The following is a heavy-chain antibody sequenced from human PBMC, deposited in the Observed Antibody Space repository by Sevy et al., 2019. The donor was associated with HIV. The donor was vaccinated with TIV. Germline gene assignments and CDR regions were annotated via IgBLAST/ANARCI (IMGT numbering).Heavy chain of an antibody. Sequence: SETLSLTCAVYGGSFSGYYWSWIRQPPGKGLEWIGEINHSGSTNYNPSFKSRVTISVDTSKNQFSLKLSSVTAADTAVYYCGRGRIAAAAIYYYGMDVWGQGTTVTVSS. CDR3: GRGRIAAAAIYYYGMDV. CDR2: INHSGST. J-gene: IGHJ6*02. V-gene: IGHV4-34*01. CDR1: GGSFSGYY. D-gene: IGHD6-13*01.